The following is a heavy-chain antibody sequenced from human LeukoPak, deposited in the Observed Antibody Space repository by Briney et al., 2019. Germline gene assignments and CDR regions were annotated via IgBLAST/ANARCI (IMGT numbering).Heavy chain of an antibody. CDR3: ARTQHLVLRSPLDP. V-gene: IGHV1-8*03. J-gene: IGHJ5*02. D-gene: IGHD6-13*01. CDR2: MNPYSANT. Sequence: GASVKVSCKASGYTFTNYDIHWVRQATGQGLEWMGWMNPYSANTGYAQSFQGRITITRNTSISTAYMELSSLRSEDTAVYYCARTQHLVLRSPLDPWGQGTLVTVSS. CDR1: GYTFTNYD.